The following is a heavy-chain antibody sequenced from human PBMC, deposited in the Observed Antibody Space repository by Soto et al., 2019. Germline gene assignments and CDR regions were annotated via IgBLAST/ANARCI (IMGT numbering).Heavy chain of an antibody. CDR2: IWYDGSNK. CDR1: GFTFSSYG. J-gene: IGHJ4*02. D-gene: IGHD1-7*01. V-gene: IGHV3-33*01. CDR3: ARGRRTGTAYFDY. Sequence: GGSLRLSCAASGFTFSSYGMHWVRQAPGKGLEWVAVIWYDGSNKYYADSVKGRFTISRDNSKNTLYLQMNSLRAEDTAVYYCARGRRTGTAYFDYWGQGTLVTVSS.